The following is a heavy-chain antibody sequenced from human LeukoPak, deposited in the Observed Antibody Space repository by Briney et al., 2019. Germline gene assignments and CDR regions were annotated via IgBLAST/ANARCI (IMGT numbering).Heavy chain of an antibody. J-gene: IGHJ4*02. CDR1: GGSISSYY. CDR3: ARHLAGHFGGFYFDY. Sequence: PSETLSLTCTVSGGSISSYYWSWIRQPPGKGLEWIGYIYYSGSTNYNPSLKSRVTISVDTSKNQFSLKLNSVTAADTAVYYCARHLAGHFGGFYFDYWGQGTLVTVSS. D-gene: IGHD2-21*01. CDR2: IYYSGST. V-gene: IGHV4-59*08.